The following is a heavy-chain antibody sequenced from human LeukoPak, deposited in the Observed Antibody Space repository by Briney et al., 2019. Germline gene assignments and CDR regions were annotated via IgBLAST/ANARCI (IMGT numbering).Heavy chain of an antibody. CDR3: ARAFRVDYYYMDV. CDR1: GGTFSSYA. D-gene: IGHD3-10*01. J-gene: IGHJ6*03. V-gene: IGHV1-69*01. Sequence: SVKVSSKACGGTFSSYAISWVRQAPGQGLEWMGGIIPIFGTANYAQKFQGRVTITADESTSTAYMELSSLRSEDTAVYYCARAFRVDYYYMDVWGKGTTVTVSS. CDR2: IIPIFGTA.